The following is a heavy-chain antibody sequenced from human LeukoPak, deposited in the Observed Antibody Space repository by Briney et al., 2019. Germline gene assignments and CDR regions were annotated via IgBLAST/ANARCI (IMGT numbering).Heavy chain of an antibody. CDR1: GFTFSRYS. CDR3: GRHRPGSGSYFIDH. D-gene: IGHD3-10*01. J-gene: IGHJ4*02. Sequence: PGGSLTLSCVVSGFTFSRYSMIWVRQAPGKGLQWVANMKKGGSETNYGDSVKGRFTISRDNAKNSLYLQMNSLRAEDTAVYYCGRHRPGSGSYFIDHWGQGTLVSVSS. V-gene: IGHV3-7*01. CDR2: MKKGGSET.